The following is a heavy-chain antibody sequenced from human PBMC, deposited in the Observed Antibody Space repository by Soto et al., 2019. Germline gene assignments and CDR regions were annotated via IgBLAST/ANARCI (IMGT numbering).Heavy chain of an antibody. CDR2: ISPRHSDT. J-gene: IGHJ3*02. CDR1: DDKFRSYG. V-gene: IGHV5-51*01. D-gene: IGHD3-16*01. Sequence: QKVPGKCSDDKFRSYGGGLVSKMPGKGLEWMGIISPRHSDTRYSPSFQGQVTISVDKSINTAYLQWSGLKASDTPVYYCARHTSFYDPFDIWGQAPMVTGSS. CDR3: ARHTSFYDPFDI.